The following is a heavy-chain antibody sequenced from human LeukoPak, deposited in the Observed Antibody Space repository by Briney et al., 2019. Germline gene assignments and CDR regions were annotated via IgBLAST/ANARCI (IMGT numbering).Heavy chain of an antibody. V-gene: IGHV4-30-4*01. J-gene: IGHJ4*02. CDR1: GGSFSSGDYY. CDR2: IYYSGST. Sequence: SQTLSLTCTVSGGSFSSGDYYWSWIRQPPGKGLEWIGYIYYSGSTYYNPSLKSRVTISVDTSKNQFSLKLSSVTAADTAVYYCAREGVPAAHFDYWGQGTLVTVSS. CDR3: AREGVPAAHFDY. D-gene: IGHD2-2*01.